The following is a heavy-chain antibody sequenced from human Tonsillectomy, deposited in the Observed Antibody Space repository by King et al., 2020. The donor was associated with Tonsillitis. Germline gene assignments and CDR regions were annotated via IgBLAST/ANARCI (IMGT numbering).Heavy chain of an antibody. V-gene: IGHV5-10-1*03. Sequence: VQLVESGAEVKKPGESLRISCEVSGYSFTSYWINWVRQMPGKGLEWMGRIDPSDSNTKYSPSFQGHVTISAAKSISTAYLQWSSLKASDTAMDYCARQYTYVRFITPELDYWGQGILVTVSS. CDR3: ARQYTYVRFITPELDY. J-gene: IGHJ4*02. CDR2: IDPSDSNT. CDR1: GYSFTSYW. D-gene: IGHD5-18*01.